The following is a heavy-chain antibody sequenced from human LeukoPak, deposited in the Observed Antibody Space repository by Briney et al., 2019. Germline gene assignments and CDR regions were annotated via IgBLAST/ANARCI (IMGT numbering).Heavy chain of an antibody. V-gene: IGHV3-23*01. CDR1: GFTFSSYA. CDR3: AKGTLGKCSGGSCYPLDY. Sequence: GGSLRLSCAASGFTFSSYAMSWVRQAPGKGLEWVSAISGSGGSTYYADSVKGRFTISRDNSKNTLYLQMNSLRVEDTAVYYCAKGTLGKCSGGSCYPLDYWGQGTLVTVSS. J-gene: IGHJ4*02. CDR2: ISGSGGST. D-gene: IGHD2-15*01.